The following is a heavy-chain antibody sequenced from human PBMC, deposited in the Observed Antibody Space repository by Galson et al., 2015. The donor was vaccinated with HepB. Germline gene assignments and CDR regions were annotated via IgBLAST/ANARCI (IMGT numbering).Heavy chain of an antibody. Sequence: ETLSLTCTVSGGSISSSSYYWGWIRQPPGKGLEWIGSIYYSGSTYYNPSLKSRVTISVDTSKNQFSLKLSSVTAADTAVYYCARVGNDFWSGYSWFDPWGQGTLVTVSS. J-gene: IGHJ5*02. D-gene: IGHD3-3*01. V-gene: IGHV4-39*01. CDR1: GGSISSSSYY. CDR3: ARVGNDFWSGYSWFDP. CDR2: IYYSGST.